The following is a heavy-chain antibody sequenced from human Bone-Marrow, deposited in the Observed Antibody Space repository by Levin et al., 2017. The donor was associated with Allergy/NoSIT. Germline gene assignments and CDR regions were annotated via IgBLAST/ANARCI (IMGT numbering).Heavy chain of an antibody. D-gene: IGHD2/OR15-2a*01. Sequence: LSLTCAASGFTFSSYWMTWVRQTPGKGLEWVANINQDGDEIYYVDSVKGRFTISRDNANNSVFLQMNSLRDDDAAVYFCARGHAVLPFDALDMWGQGAMVTVSS. J-gene: IGHJ3*02. CDR1: GFTFSSYW. CDR2: INQDGDEI. CDR3: ARGHAVLPFDALDM. V-gene: IGHV3-7*03.